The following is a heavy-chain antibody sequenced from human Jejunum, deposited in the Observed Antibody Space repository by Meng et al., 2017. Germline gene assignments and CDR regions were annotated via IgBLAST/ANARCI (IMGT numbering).Heavy chain of an antibody. CDR1: GVSTTAPFY. V-gene: IGHV4-4*02. D-gene: IGHD1-14*01. J-gene: IGHJ4*02. CDR2: VWPSGAT. Sequence: QVHLQESGPGLVKPSGTLSLTCTVSGVSTTAPFYWTWIRQAPGKGLEWIGEVWPSGATYYNPSLSSRITISIDTSNNQFSLEVAFLTAADTAVYHCARAIRERYFDSWGQGTLVTVSS. CDR3: ARAIRERYFDS.